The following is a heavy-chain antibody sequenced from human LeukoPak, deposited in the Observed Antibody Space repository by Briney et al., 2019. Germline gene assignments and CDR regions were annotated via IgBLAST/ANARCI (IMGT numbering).Heavy chain of an antibody. Sequence: GASLQISCKGSGYDFTLYWIGWVRQIPGKGLEWMGVIYPADSDTRYSPSFQGQVTISVDRSINTAYLQWSSLKASDTAIYYCATHGAGYGTDILIKAGFWGQGTQVAVSS. CDR2: IYPADSDT. J-gene: IGHJ4*02. D-gene: IGHD2-8*02. CDR3: ATHGAGYGTDILIKAGF. V-gene: IGHV5-51*01. CDR1: GYDFTLYW.